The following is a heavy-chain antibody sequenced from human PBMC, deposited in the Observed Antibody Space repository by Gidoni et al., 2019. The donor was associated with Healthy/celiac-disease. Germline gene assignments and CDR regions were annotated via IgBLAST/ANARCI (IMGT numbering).Heavy chain of an antibody. D-gene: IGHD2-2*01. CDR2: ISAYNGNT. CDR1: GYTFTSYG. J-gene: IGHJ4*02. CDR3: ARIWLTYCSSTSCQWAGYYFDY. V-gene: IGHV1-18*01. Sequence: QVQLVQSGAEVKKPGASVKVSCKASGYTFTSYGISWVRQAPGQGLEWMGWISAYNGNTNYAQKLQGRVTMTTDTSTSTAYMELRSLRSDDTAVYYCARIWLTYCSSTSCQWAGYYFDYWGQGTLVTVSS.